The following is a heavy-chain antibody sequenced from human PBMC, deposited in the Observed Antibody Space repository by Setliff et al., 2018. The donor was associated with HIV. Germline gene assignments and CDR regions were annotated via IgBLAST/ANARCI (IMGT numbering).Heavy chain of an antibody. CDR3: ARGNGYSYGTGLFDY. CDR1: GVSIASGGYY. J-gene: IGHJ4*02. D-gene: IGHD5-18*01. Sequence: SETLSLTCSVSGVSIASGGYYWSWIRQRPGKGLEWIGNIYPSGSTYYSPSLKSRVTISLDTSKNRFSLKLSSVTAADTAVYYCARGNGYSYGTGLFDYWGQGTLVTVSS. V-gene: IGHV4-31*03. CDR2: IYPSGST.